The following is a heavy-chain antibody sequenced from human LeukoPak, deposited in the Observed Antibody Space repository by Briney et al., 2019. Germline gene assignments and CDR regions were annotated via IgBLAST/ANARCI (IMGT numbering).Heavy chain of an antibody. CDR3: ARGVTTGTFDY. J-gene: IGHJ4*02. V-gene: IGHV4-30-4*08. CDR2: IYYSGST. D-gene: IGHD2-8*02. Sequence: PSGTLSLTCTVSGGSISSGDYYWSWIRQPPGKGLEWIGYIYYSGSTYYNPSLKSRVTISVDTSKNQFSLKLSSVTAADTAVYYCARGVTTGTFDYWGQGTLVTVSS. CDR1: GGSISSGDYY.